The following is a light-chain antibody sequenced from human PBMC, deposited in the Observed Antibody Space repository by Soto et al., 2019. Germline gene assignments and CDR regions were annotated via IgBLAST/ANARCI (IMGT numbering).Light chain of an antibody. CDR2: EVS. CDR3: SSYTSSSTLEGV. J-gene: IGLJ1*01. V-gene: IGLV2-14*01. CDR1: SSDVGGYNY. Sequence: QSVLTQPASVSGSPGQSITISCTGTSSDVGGYNYVSWYQQHPGKAPKLMIYEVSNRPSGVSNRFSGSKSGNTASRTISGLQAEDEADYYCSSYTSSSTLEGVFGTGTKVTVL.